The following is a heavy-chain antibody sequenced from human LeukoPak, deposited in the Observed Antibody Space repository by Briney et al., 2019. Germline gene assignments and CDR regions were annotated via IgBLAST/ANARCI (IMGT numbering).Heavy chain of an antibody. CDR3: ARNYYDSSGIYWYFDL. V-gene: IGHV3-23*01. Sequence: PGGSLRLSCAASGFTFSTYGMSWVRQAPGKGLEWVSAISGSGGSTNYADSVKGRFAISRDNSKNTLYLQMNSLRAEDTALYYCARNYYDSSGIYWYFDLWGRGTLVTVSS. CDR1: GFTFSTYG. CDR2: ISGSGGST. D-gene: IGHD3-22*01. J-gene: IGHJ2*01.